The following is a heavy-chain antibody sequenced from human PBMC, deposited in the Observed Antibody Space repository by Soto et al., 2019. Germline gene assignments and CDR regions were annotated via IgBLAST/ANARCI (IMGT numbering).Heavy chain of an antibody. V-gene: IGHV1-2*02. Sequence: ASVKVACKTSRYIFTGYYMHWVRQAPGQGLEWMGWINPNSGDTNYAQRFKGRVSMTSDTSINTAYLELSRLRPGDTAVFFCARSHSAYHYHAMDAWGQGTTVTVSS. J-gene: IGHJ6*02. CDR1: RYIFTGYY. CDR3: ARSHSAYHYHAMDA. CDR2: INPNSGDT.